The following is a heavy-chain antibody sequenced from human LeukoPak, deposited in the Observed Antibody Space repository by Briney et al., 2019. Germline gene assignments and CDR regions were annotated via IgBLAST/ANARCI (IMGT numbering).Heavy chain of an antibody. V-gene: IGHV4-59*12. J-gene: IGHJ4*02. CDR1: GDSTSSYY. D-gene: IGHD2-2*03. Sequence: SDTLSHTCTVSGDSTSSYYWSWIRQPPAKGLEWIVCIYNSGSTNYNPSLKSRVTISVDTSKNQFSLKLSSVTAADTAVYYCAREGPGYCSSTSCPQLDYWGQGTLVTVSS. CDR3: AREGPGYCSSTSCPQLDY. CDR2: IYNSGST.